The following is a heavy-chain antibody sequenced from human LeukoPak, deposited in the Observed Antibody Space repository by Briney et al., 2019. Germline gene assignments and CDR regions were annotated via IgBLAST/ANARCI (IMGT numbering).Heavy chain of an antibody. J-gene: IGHJ4*02. CDR3: ATGSGWYVRGGD. V-gene: IGHV3-23*01. CDR1: GFTFSSYA. CDR2: ISGRGGST. D-gene: IGHD6-19*01. Sequence: PGGSLRLSCAASGFTFSSYAMSWVRQAPGKGLEWVSAISGRGGSTYYADSVKGRFTISRDNSKNTLYLQMNSLRAEDTAVYYCATGSGWYVRGGDWGQGTLVTVSS.